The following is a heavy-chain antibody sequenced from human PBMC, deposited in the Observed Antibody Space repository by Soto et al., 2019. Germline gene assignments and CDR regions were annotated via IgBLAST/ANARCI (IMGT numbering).Heavy chain of an antibody. CDR2: IKRDGSEK. CDR1: GFTFSSYW. D-gene: IGHD3-3*01. V-gene: IGHV3-7*01. CDR3: ASAYCDFWSGPAKFDY. Sequence: PGGSLRLSCAASGFTFSSYWMSWVRQAPGKGLEWVSNIKRDGSEKYYADSVKGRFTISRDNAKNTLYLQMNSLRAEDTAVYYCASAYCDFWSGPAKFDYWGQGTLVTVSS. J-gene: IGHJ4*02.